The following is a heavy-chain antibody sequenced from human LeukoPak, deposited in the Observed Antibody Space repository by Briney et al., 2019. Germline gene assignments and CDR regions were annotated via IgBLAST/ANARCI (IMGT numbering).Heavy chain of an antibody. J-gene: IGHJ4*02. V-gene: IGHV1-18*01. CDR3: ARLNYGTNFLVY. Sequence: GASVKVSCKASGHTFTSYTISWVRQAPGQGPEWMGWISPYNGNTNYAQNLQDRVTMTTETSTSTAYMELRSLRSDDTAVYYYARLNYGTNFLVYWGQGTLVTVSS. CDR1: GHTFTSYT. D-gene: IGHD2-8*01. CDR2: ISPYNGNT.